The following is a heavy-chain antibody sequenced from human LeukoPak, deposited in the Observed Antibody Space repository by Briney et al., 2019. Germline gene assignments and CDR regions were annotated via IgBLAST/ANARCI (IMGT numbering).Heavy chain of an antibody. V-gene: IGHV3-15*01. CDR1: GFTFSNAW. J-gene: IGHJ4*02. CDR2: IKSKTDGGTT. Sequence: GGSLRLSCAASGFTFSNAWMSWVRQAPGKGLEWVGRIKSKTDGGTTDYAAPVKGRFTISRDDSKNMLYLQMNSLKTEDTAVYYCSLDYDILTGYVFDYWGQGTLVTVSS. CDR3: SLDYDILTGYVFDY. D-gene: IGHD3-9*01.